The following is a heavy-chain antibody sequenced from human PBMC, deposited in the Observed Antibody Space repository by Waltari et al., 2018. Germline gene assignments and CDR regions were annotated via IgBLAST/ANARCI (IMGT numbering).Heavy chain of an antibody. V-gene: IGHV4-38-2*01. Sequence: QVQPQESGAGLVKPSETLSLTCPVFDYSISRAYYWGWIRQPPGKGLEWIGTILQDGRTYYNPSLKSRVTTSVDTSKNQFSLKLSSVTAADTAVYYCASRVTATNYYFDNWGQGTLVTVSS. D-gene: IGHD2-15*01. J-gene: IGHJ4*02. CDR1: DYSISRAYY. CDR3: ASRVTATNYYFDN. CDR2: ILQDGRT.